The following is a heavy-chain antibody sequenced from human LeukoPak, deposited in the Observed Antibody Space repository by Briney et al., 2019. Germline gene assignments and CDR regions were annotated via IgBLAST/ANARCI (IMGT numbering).Heavy chain of an antibody. D-gene: IGHD4-11*01. J-gene: IGHJ4*02. V-gene: IGHV4-39*01. CDR1: GGSISSSSYY. Sequence: SETLSLTCTVSGGSISSSSYYWGWIRQPPGKGLEWVGSIFYSGSTYNSPSLKSRVTISVDTSKNQFSLKLSSVTAADTAVYYCARYFHDDSNYNYFDYWGQGTLVTVSS. CDR2: IFYSGST. CDR3: ARYFHDDSNYNYFDY.